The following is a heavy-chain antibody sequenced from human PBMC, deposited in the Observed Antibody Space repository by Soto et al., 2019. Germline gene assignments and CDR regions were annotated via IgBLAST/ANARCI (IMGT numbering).Heavy chain of an antibody. CDR3: ARGGKLERPCDAFDI. CDR2: INPSGGST. CDR1: GYTFTSYY. Sequence: ASVKVSCKASGYTFTSYYMHWVRQAPGQGLEWMGIINPSGGSTSYAQKFQGRVTMTRDTSTSTVYMELSSLRSGDTAVYYCARGGKLERPCDAFDIWGQGTMVTVSS. V-gene: IGHV1-46*03. D-gene: IGHD1-1*01. J-gene: IGHJ3*02.